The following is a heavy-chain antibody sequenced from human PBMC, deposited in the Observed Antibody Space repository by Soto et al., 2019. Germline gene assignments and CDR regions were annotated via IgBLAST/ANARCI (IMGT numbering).Heavy chain of an antibody. CDR2: IYYSGST. CDR3: ARSHDILTGFSSPHFDY. Sequence: PSETLSLTCTVSGGSISSGDYYWSWIRQPPGKGLEWIGYIYYSGSTYYNPSLKSRVTISVDTSKNQFSLKLSSVTAADTAVYYCARSHDILTGFSSPHFDYWGQGTLVTVSS. CDR1: GGSISSGDYY. D-gene: IGHD3-9*01. J-gene: IGHJ4*02. V-gene: IGHV4-30-4*02.